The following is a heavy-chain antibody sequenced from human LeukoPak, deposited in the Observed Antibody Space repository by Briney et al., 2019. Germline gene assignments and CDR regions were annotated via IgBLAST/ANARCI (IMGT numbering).Heavy chain of an antibody. J-gene: IGHJ3*02. V-gene: IGHV1-2*02. CDR2: INPNSGGT. Sequence: GASVKVSCKASGYIFTSYNINWVRQAPGQGLEWMGWINPNSGGTNYAQKFQGRVTMTRDTSISTAYMELSRLRSDDTAVYYCARGGLDYGDYVDAFDIWGQGTMVTVSS. CDR1: GYIFTSYN. D-gene: IGHD4-17*01. CDR3: ARGGLDYGDYVDAFDI.